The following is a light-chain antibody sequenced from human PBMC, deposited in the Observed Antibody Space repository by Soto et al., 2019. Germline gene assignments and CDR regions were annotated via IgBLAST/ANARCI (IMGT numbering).Light chain of an antibody. CDR3: QQRCNGPPIT. CDR2: DAS. J-gene: IGKJ5*01. Sequence: EIVLTQSPATLSLSPGERATLSCRASQSVSSYLAWYQQKPGQAPRLLIYDASNRATGIPARFSGSGSGTDFTLTISSLEPEDFAVYYCQQRCNGPPITFGQGTRLEIK. CDR1: QSVSSY. V-gene: IGKV3-11*01.